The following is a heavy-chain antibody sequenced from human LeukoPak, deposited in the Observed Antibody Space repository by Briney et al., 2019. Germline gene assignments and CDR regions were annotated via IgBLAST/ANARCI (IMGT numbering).Heavy chain of an antibody. D-gene: IGHD3-22*01. J-gene: IGHJ4*02. V-gene: IGHV1-69*13. CDR3: ARGPITTRSHFDY. Sequence: SAKVSCKASGGTFSSYAISWVRQAPGQGLEWMGGIIPIFATANYAQKFQGRVTITADESTSTAYMELSSLRSEDTAVYYCARGPITTRSHFDYWGQGTLVTVSS. CDR1: GGTFSSYA. CDR2: IIPIFATA.